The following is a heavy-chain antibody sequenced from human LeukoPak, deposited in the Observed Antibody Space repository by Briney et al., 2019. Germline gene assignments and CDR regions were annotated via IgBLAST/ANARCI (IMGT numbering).Heavy chain of an antibody. J-gene: IGHJ2*01. Sequence: GGSLRLSCAASGLSFTSYYMHWVRQAPGKGPVWVSWIDIDGISTKYADSVKGRFTISRDKAKNTVYLQMNSLRVEDTAVYYCARDSSDFDLWGRGTLVTVSS. CDR3: ARDSSDFDL. CDR2: IDIDGIST. V-gene: IGHV3-74*03. CDR1: GLSFTSYY.